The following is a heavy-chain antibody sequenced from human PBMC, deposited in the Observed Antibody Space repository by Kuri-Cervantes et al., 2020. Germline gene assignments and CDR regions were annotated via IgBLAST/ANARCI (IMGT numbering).Heavy chain of an antibody. V-gene: IGHV4-59*01. CDR3: ASITPPIPMEDAFDI. CDR1: GGSISSYY. D-gene: IGHD3-10*01. Sequence: GSLRLSCTVSGGSISSYYWSWIRQPPGKGLEWIGYIYYSGSTNYNPSLKSRVTISVDTSKNQFSLKLSSVTAADTAVYYCASITPPIPMEDAFDIWGQGTMVTVSS. CDR2: IYYSGST. J-gene: IGHJ3*02.